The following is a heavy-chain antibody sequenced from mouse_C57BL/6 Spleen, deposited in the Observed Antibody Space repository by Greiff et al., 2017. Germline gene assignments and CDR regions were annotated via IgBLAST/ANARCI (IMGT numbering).Heavy chain of an antibody. CDR2: IDPNSGGT. D-gene: IGHD2-3*01. CDR1: GYTFTSYW. J-gene: IGHJ3*01. CDR3: ARSGYDGYPAWFAY. Sequence: QVHVKQPGAELVKPGASVKLSCKASGYTFTSYWMHWVKQRPGRGLEWIGRIDPNSGGTKYNEKFKSKATLTVDKPSSTAYMQLSSLTSEDSAVYYCARSGYDGYPAWFAYWGQGTLVTVSA. V-gene: IGHV1-72*01.